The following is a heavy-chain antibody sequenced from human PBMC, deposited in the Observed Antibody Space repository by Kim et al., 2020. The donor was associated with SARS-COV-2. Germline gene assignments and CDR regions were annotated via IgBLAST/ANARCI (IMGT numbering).Heavy chain of an antibody. V-gene: IGHV3-53*05. D-gene: IGHD1-26*01. CDR2: IYSGGDT. CDR1: GFIVNINS. Sequence: GGSLRLSCAASGFIVNINSMNWVRQAPGKGLEWVSLIYSGGDTYYTDSVRGRFTISRDSSKNTLYLQMNSLRPDDTAVYYCARVGATSDFDYWGQGTLVTVSS. J-gene: IGHJ4*02. CDR3: ARVGATSDFDY.